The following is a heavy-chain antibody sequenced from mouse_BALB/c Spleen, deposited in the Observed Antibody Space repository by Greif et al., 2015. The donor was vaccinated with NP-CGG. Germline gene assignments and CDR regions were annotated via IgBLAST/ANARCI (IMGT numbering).Heavy chain of an antibody. CDR1: GYSFTGYF. Sequence: EVQRVESGPELVKPGASVKISCKASGYSFTGYFMNWVKQSHGKSLEWIGRINPYNGDTFYNQKFKGKATLTVDKSSSTAHMELLSLTSEDSAVYYCGRSSYYGSSYEAWFAYWGQGTLVTVSA. CDR3: GRSSYYGSSYEAWFAY. CDR2: INPYNGDT. V-gene: IGHV1-37*01. J-gene: IGHJ3*01. D-gene: IGHD1-1*01.